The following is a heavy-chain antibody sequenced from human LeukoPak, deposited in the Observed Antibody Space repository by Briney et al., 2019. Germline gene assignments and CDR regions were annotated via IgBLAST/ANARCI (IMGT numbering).Heavy chain of an antibody. CDR2: ISWNSGSL. Sequence: GGSLRLSCAASGFTFDDYAMHWVRQAPGKGLEWVSGISWNSGSLGYADSVKGRFTISRDNAKNSLYLQMNSLRAEDTALYYCAKDGDDYLDYWGQGTLVTVSS. J-gene: IGHJ4*02. V-gene: IGHV3-9*01. CDR1: GFTFDDYA. D-gene: IGHD3-10*01. CDR3: AKDGDDYLDY.